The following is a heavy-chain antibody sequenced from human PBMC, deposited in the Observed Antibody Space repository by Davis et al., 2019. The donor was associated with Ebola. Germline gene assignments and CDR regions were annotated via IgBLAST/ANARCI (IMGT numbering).Heavy chain of an antibody. Sequence: HSQTLSLTCAISGDSVSSGGWNWIRQSPSRGLEWLGRTYYSSKWYNDYAVSVKSRITINPDTSKNQFSLQLNSVTPEDTAVYYCSRGHWVRRAFDIWGQGTVVTVSS. CDR3: SRGHWVRRAFDI. CDR2: TYYSSKWYN. D-gene: IGHD3-16*01. V-gene: IGHV6-1*01. CDR1: GDSVSSGG. J-gene: IGHJ3*02.